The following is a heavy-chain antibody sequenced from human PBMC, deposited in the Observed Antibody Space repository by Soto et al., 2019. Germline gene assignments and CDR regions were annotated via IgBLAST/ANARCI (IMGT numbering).Heavy chain of an antibody. J-gene: IGHJ4*02. V-gene: IGHV3-48*01. Sequence: GGSLRLSCAASGFTFSTYTMNWVRQAPGKGLEWVSYINNSSTTIDYADSVKGRFTISRDNAKNSLYLQMNSLRVEDTAVYYCARDRGKYSFDYWGQGTQVTVSS. CDR3: ARDRGKYSFDY. D-gene: IGHD3-10*01. CDR2: INNSSTTI. CDR1: GFTFSTYT.